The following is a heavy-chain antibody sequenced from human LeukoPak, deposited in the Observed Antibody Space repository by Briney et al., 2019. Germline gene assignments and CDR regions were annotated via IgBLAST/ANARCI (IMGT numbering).Heavy chain of an antibody. Sequence: ASVKVSCKASGYTFTGYYMHWVRQAPGQGLGWMGWINPNSGGTNYAQKFQGRVTMTRDTSISTAYRELSRLRSDDTAVYYCARLRPSMVRGVIRGGNWFDPWGQGTLVTVSS. D-gene: IGHD3-10*01. CDR3: ARLRPSMVRGVIRGGNWFDP. J-gene: IGHJ5*02. V-gene: IGHV1-2*02. CDR2: INPNSGGT. CDR1: GYTFTGYY.